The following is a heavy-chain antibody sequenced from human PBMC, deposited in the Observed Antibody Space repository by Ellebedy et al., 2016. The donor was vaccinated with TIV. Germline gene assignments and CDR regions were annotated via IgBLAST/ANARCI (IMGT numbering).Heavy chain of an antibody. CDR2: IHQNGRT. V-gene: IGHV4-30-2*01. J-gene: IGHJ4*02. CDR1: GGSINNGPYS. D-gene: IGHD6-19*01. CDR3: ARVSAQWLVPDQ. Sequence: SETLSLTXAVSGGSINNGPYSWNWIRQPPGKGLEWIGYIHQNGRTDYNPSLQSRLTISRDRYRNQFSLKLTSVTAADTAVYYCARVSAQWLVPDQWGQGTLVIVSS.